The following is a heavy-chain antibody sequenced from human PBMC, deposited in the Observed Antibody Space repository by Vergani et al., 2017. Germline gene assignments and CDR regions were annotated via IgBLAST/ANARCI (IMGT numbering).Heavy chain of an antibody. D-gene: IGHD5-24*01. Sequence: QVQLVESGGGVVQPGGSLRLSCIASGFTFRIYGMHWVRQAPGKGLEWVAMTWYEGNNNYYADSVKGRFTISKDISKNTLYLQMNSLRGDDTAVYYCARETRDTPSSLDYWGQGTLVTVSS. J-gene: IGHJ4*02. CDR1: GFTFRIYG. CDR3: ARETRDTPSSLDY. V-gene: IGHV3-33*01. CDR2: TWYEGNNN.